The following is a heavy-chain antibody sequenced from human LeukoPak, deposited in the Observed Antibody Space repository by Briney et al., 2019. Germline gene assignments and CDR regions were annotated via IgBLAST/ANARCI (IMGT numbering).Heavy chain of an antibody. D-gene: IGHD3-16*01. Sequence: GASVKVSCKASGGTFSSYAISWVRQAPGQGLEWMGGIIPIFGTANYAQKFQGRVTITADKSTSTAYMELSSLRSDDTAVYFCARDTSEGDYAWWFDPWGQGTLVTVAS. J-gene: IGHJ5*02. V-gene: IGHV1-69*06. CDR1: GGTFSSYA. CDR2: IIPIFGTA. CDR3: ARDTSEGDYAWWFDP.